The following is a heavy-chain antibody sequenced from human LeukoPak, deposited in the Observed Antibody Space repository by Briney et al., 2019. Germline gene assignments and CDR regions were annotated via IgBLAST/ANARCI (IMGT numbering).Heavy chain of an antibody. CDR3: ARASSIAARPDFDY. CDR1: GYTFTGYY. J-gene: IGHJ4*02. D-gene: IGHD6-6*01. CDR2: INPNSGGT. V-gene: IGHV1-2*02. Sequence: VASVKVSCKASGYTFTGYYMHWVRQAPGQGLEWMGWINPNSGGTNYAQKFQGRVTMTRDTSISTAYMELSRLRSDDTAVYYCARASSIAARPDFDYWGQGTLVTVSS.